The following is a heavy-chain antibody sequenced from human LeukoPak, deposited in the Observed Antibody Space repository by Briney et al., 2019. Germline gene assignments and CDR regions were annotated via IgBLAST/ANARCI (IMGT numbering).Heavy chain of an antibody. V-gene: IGHV3-20*04. CDR2: INWSGGST. Sequence: GGSLRLSCTAFGFAFDELGMSWVRQVPGKGLEWVAGINWSGGSTGYADPLRGRFTISRDNAKNSLYLQMDSLRAEDTALYYCARAPITSPFYFDYWGQGTLVTVSS. CDR1: GFAFDELG. D-gene: IGHD2-2*01. J-gene: IGHJ4*02. CDR3: ARAPITSPFYFDY.